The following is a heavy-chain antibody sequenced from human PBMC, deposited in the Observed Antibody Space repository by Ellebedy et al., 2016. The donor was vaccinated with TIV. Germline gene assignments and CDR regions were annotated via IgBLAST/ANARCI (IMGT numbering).Heavy chain of an antibody. Sequence: AASVKVSCKASGYTFTSYDINWVRQAPGQGLEWMGRIIPILGVADYAQNFKGRVTFTADKYTSTAYMELSSLRSEDTAVYYCASRGTGGYYYYYYGMDVWGQGTTVTVSS. CDR2: IIPILGVA. D-gene: IGHD3-10*01. CDR1: GYTFTSYD. V-gene: IGHV1-69*04. CDR3: ASRGTGGYYYYYYGMDV. J-gene: IGHJ6*02.